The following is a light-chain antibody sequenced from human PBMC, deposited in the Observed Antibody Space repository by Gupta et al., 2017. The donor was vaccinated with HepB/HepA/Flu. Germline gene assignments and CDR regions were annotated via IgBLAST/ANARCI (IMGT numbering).Light chain of an antibody. CDR2: AAS. CDR1: QSISSY. J-gene: IGKJ5*01. V-gene: IGKV1-39*01. Sequence: DIQMNQSPSSLSESVGERVTITCRASQSISSYLNWYQQKPGKAPKLLIYAASSLQSGVPSRFSGRGSGTDFTLTISSLQPEDFATYYCQQSYSTLPITFGQGTRLESK. CDR3: QQSYSTLPIT.